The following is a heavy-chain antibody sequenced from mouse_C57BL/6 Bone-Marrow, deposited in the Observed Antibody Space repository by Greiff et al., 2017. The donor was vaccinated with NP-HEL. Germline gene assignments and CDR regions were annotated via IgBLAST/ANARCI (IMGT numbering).Heavy chain of an antibody. CDR3: ASIGYASYYFDY. CDR2: INPGSGGT. V-gene: IGHV1-54*01. CDR1: GYAFTNYL. J-gene: IGHJ2*01. D-gene: IGHD3-2*02. Sequence: VQLQQSGAELVRPGTSVKVSCKASGYAFTNYLIEWVKQRPGQGLEWIGVINPGSGGTNYNEKFKSKATLTVDKSSSTAYMQLSSLTSEDSAVYYCASIGYASYYFDYWGQGTTLTVSS.